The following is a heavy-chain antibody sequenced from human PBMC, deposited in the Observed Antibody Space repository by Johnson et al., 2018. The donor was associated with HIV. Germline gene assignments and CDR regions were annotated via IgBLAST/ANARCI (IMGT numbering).Heavy chain of an antibody. Sequence: VQLVESGGGVVRPGDSLRLSCVASGFTFSSYWMSWVRQAPGKGLEWVANIKQDGSEKYYEDSVQGRFAISRDNSENTLFLQMNSLRAEDTAVYYCAKDLGDFWSGYYFDIWGQGTMVTVSS. J-gene: IGHJ3*02. V-gene: IGHV3-7*01. D-gene: IGHD3-3*01. CDR3: AKDLGDFWSGYYFDI. CDR1: GFTFSSYW. CDR2: IKQDGSEK.